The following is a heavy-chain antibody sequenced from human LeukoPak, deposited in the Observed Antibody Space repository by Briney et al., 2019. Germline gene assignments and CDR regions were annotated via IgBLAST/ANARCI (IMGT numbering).Heavy chain of an antibody. CDR2: IYSGGGT. J-gene: IGHJ4*02. D-gene: IGHD2-2*01. CDR1: GFTVGSNY. CDR3: AKGGGIVVNPHY. Sequence: GGSLRLSWAASGFTVGSNYMSWVRQAPGKGLEWVSVIYSGGGTYYADSVRGRFTISRDNSKHTLYLQMNSLRAEDTAVYYCAKGGGIVVNPHYWGQGTLVTVSS. V-gene: IGHV3-53*05.